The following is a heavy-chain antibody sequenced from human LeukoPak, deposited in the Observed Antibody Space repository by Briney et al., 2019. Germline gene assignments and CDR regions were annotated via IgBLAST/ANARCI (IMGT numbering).Heavy chain of an antibody. V-gene: IGHV3-7*01. D-gene: IGHD1-1*01. CDR1: GFTLSNFW. Sequence: PGGSLRLSCAAAGFTLSNFWMSWVRQTPGKGLEGVANIKQDGSEKYYVDSVKGRFTISRDNTNNKLYLQMFSLRDEDTAMYYCARHRGFPTTAQKLIDHWGQGTLVTVSS. CDR2: IKQDGSEK. J-gene: IGHJ4*02. CDR3: ARHRGFPTTAQKLIDH.